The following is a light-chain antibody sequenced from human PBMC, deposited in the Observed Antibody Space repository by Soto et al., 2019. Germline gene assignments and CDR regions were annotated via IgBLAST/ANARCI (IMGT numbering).Light chain of an antibody. CDR3: LQKYFYPFT. Sequence: AIQMTQYPSSLSASVGDRVTITCRASQGSRNDLDWVQQKPGKAPKLLIYDAYNLQSGDPARFSGSGSGTDFTLTINSLQPEDFATHYCLQKYFYPFTFGPGNKLDIK. CDR2: DAY. V-gene: IGKV1-6*01. CDR1: QGSRND. J-gene: IGKJ3*01.